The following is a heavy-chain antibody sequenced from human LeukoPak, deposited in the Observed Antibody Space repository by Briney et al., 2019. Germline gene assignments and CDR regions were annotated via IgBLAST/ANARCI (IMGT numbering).Heavy chain of an antibody. J-gene: IGHJ4*02. D-gene: IGHD3-10*01. CDR1: GFTFSSYG. CDR2: ISYDGSNK. CDR3: ARDFGDNWDYFDY. Sequence: GGSLRLSCAASGFTFSSYGMHWVRQAPGKGLEWVAVISYDGSNKYYADSVKGRFTISRDNSKNTLYLQMNSLRAEDTAVYYCARDFGDNWDYFDYWGQGTLVTVSS. V-gene: IGHV3-30*03.